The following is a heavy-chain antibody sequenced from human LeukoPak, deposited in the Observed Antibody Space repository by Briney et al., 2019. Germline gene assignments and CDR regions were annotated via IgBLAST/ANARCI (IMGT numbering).Heavy chain of an antibody. CDR1: GGSISSGGYY. J-gene: IGHJ6*02. CDR3: ARPSSYYYYGTDV. CDR2: IYYSGST. Sequence: PSETLSLTCTVSGGSISSGGYYWSCIPQHPGKGLEWIGYIYYSGSTYYNPSLKSRVTISVDTSKNQFSLKLSSVTAADTAVYYCARPSSYYYYGTDVWGQGTTVTVSS. V-gene: IGHV4-31*03.